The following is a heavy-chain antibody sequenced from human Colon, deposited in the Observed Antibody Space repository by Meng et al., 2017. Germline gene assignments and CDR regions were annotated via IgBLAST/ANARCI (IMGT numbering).Heavy chain of an antibody. CDR3: ANGIGNPYYFDF. V-gene: IGHV4-59*08. CDR1: GGSISRYY. D-gene: IGHD1-14*01. Sequence: QLQLQESGSGLVKPSETLSLTCTVSGGSISRYYWAWVRQPPGKGLEWIASIHYGGTTYYNPSLKSRLTISVHTSKTQFSLKVRSVTAADTAFYYCANGIGNPYYFDFWGQGTLVTVSS. CDR2: IHYGGTT. J-gene: IGHJ4*02.